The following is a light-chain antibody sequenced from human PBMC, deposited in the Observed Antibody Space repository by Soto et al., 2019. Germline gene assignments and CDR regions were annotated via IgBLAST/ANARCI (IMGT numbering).Light chain of an antibody. CDR1: QSVSSY. Sequence: EIVLTQSPATLSLSPGERATLSCRASQSVSSYLAWYQQKPCQAPRLLIYDASNRATGIPARFSGSGSGTDFTLTISSLEPEDFAVYYCQQRSSWWTFGQGTKVEIK. V-gene: IGKV3-11*01. CDR3: QQRSSWWT. J-gene: IGKJ1*01. CDR2: DAS.